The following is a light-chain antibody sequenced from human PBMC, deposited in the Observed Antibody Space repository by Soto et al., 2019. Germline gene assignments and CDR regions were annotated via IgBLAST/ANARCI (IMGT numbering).Light chain of an antibody. CDR1: QSVSSY. V-gene: IGKV3-11*01. J-gene: IGKJ5*01. CDR3: QQRSNWPIT. CDR2: DAS. Sequence: EIVLTQSPATLSLSPGERATLSCRASQSVSSYLAWYQQKPGQAPRLLIYDASNRATGIPARFSGSGSGTDFTLTISSLEPEDFAVYYCQQRSNWPITFGQGTRPEIQ.